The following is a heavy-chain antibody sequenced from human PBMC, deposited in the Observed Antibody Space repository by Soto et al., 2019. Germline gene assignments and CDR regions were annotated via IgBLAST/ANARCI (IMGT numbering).Heavy chain of an antibody. CDR3: VRSKGGYSYGTPFDY. D-gene: IGHD5-18*01. CDR1: GFTFDDYA. J-gene: IGHJ4*02. CDR2: ISWNSGNI. Sequence: EVQLEESGGALVQPGRSLRLSCAASGFTFDDYAMHWVRQVLGKGLEWVSSISWNSGNIGYADSVKGRFTTSRDNAKNPIYLQMTSLRPEDTALYYCVRSKGGYSYGTPFDYWGQGTLVTVSS. V-gene: IGHV3-9*01.